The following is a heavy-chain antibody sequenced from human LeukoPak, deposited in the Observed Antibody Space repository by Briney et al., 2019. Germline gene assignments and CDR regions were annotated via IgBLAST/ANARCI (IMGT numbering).Heavy chain of an antibody. J-gene: IGHJ4*02. CDR2: VYYSGST. V-gene: IGHV4-30-4*08. CDR3: ARVADTAMNYFDY. Sequence: SETLSLTCIVSGASISSGDYYWSWIRQPPGKGLEWIGDVYYSGSTYYNTSLKSRLTISVDTSKNQFSLKLSSVTAADTAVYYCARVADTAMNYFDYWGQGTLVTVSS. D-gene: IGHD5-18*01. CDR1: GASISSGDYY.